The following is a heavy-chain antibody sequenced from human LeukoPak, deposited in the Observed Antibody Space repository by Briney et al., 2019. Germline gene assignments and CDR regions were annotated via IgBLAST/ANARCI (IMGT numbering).Heavy chain of an antibody. CDR2: IYPGDSDT. V-gene: IGHV5-51*01. J-gene: IGHJ4*02. CDR3: ARRYDNTGYYVY. D-gene: IGHD3-22*01. Sequence: GESLKISCKGFGYSFANYWIAWVRQMPGKGLEWMGIIYPGDSDTRYSPSFQGQVTISADKSINTAYLQWSSLKASDTGTYYCARRYDNTGYYVYWGQGTLVTVSS. CDR1: GYSFANYW.